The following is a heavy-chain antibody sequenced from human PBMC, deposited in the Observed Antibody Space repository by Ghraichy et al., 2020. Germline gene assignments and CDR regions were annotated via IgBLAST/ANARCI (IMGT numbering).Heavy chain of an antibody. D-gene: IGHD4-17*01. Sequence: GESLNISCAASGFTVSSNYMSWVRQAPGKGLEWVSVIYSGGSTYYADSVKGRFTISRDNSKNTLYLQMNSLRAEDTAVYYCAVASTVPYGMDVWGQGTTVTVSS. V-gene: IGHV3-53*01. CDR2: IYSGGST. CDR1: GFTVSSNY. CDR3: AVASTVPYGMDV. J-gene: IGHJ6*02.